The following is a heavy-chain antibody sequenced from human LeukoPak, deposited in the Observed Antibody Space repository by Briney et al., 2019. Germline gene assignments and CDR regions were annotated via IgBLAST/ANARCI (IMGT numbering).Heavy chain of an antibody. CDR3: ARDCWFRDSSGYYHDAFDI. CDR2: IYTSGST. J-gene: IGHJ3*02. V-gene: IGHV4-4*07. Sequence: NPSETLSLTCTVSGCSISSYYWSWIRQPAGKGLEWIGRIYTSGSTNYNPSLKSRVTMSVDTSKNQFSLKLSSVTAADTAVYYCARDCWFRDSSGYYHDAFDIWGQGTMVTVSS. CDR1: GCSISSYY. D-gene: IGHD3-22*01.